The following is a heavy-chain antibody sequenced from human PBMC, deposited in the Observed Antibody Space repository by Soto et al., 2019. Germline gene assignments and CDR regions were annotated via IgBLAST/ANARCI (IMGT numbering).Heavy chain of an antibody. V-gene: IGHV1-69*09. CDR1: GVSFNSYG. CDR3: ARMKLARLDH. J-gene: IGHJ4*02. CDR2: INPASQLR. Sequence: QVQLLQSGTEVKRPGSSVKVSCRASGVSFNSYGFAWVRQAPGRGLEWVGKINPASQLRNYQQSLQGRVTITADTSTRTAYMELSCLTSEDTAVYYCARMKLARLDHWGQGTRVTVS.